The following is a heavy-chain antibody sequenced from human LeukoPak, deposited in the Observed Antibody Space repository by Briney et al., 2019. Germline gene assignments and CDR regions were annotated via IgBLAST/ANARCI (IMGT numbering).Heavy chain of an antibody. V-gene: IGHV3-53*04. CDR2: FYPSGTT. CDR3: ATVPRSSCCYTFDS. J-gene: IGHJ4*02. Sequence: GGSLRLSCAPSGFTVSSTYMAWVRQPPGKGLEWFSVFYPSGTTHYADSVKGRFTVSRHDSNNAFYLQMNIVRVEDTAVYYCATVPRSSCCYTFDSWGQGTLVTVSS. D-gene: IGHD2-2*02. CDR1: GFTVSSTY.